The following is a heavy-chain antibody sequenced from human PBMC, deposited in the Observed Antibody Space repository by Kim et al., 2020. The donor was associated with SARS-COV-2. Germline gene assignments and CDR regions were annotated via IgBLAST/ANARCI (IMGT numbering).Heavy chain of an antibody. J-gene: IGHJ4*02. Sequence: SYAQKFQGRVTMTRDTSTSTVYMELSSLRSEDTAVYYCARVKLGETSFDYWGQGTLVTVSS. V-gene: IGHV1-46*01. CDR3: ARVKLGETSFDY. D-gene: IGHD1-7*01.